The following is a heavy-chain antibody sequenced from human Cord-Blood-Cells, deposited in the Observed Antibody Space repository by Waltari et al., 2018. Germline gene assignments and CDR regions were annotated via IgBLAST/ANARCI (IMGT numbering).Heavy chain of an antibody. Sequence: QVQLVQSGSELKKPGASLKVSCKASGYTFTSYAMNWVRQAAGQGLEWMGWNNTNTGKPTYAQGFTGRFVFSLDTSVNTAYLQISSLKAEDTAVYYCASQFSSRGSGSYYNDYWGQGTLVTVSS. D-gene: IGHD3-10*01. V-gene: IGHV7-4-1*02. CDR1: GYTFTSYA. J-gene: IGHJ4*02. CDR3: ASQFSSRGSGSYYNDY. CDR2: NNTNTGKP.